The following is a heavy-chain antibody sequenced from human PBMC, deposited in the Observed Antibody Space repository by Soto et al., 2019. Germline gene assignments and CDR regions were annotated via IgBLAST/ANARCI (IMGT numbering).Heavy chain of an antibody. CDR3: AGDHVVGATSNYYCYGRDV. Sequence: QVQLVQSGAEVKKPGSSVKVSCKASGGTFSSYAISWVRQAPGQGLEWMGGIIPIFGTANYAQKFQGRVTITADESTSTAYMELSSLRSEDTAVYYCAGDHVVGATSNYYCYGRDVWGQGTTVTVSS. CDR1: GGTFSSYA. J-gene: IGHJ6*02. V-gene: IGHV1-69*01. CDR2: IIPIFGTA. D-gene: IGHD1-26*01.